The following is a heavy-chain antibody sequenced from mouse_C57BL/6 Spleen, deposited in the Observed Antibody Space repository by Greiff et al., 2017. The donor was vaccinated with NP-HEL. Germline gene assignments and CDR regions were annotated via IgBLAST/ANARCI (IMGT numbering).Heavy chain of an antibody. J-gene: IGHJ1*03. D-gene: IGHD1-1*01. V-gene: IGHV1-42*01. Sequence: EVKLVESGPELVKPGASVKISCKASGYSFTGYYMNWVKQSPEKSLEWIGEINPSTGGTTYNQKFKAKATLTVDKSSSTAYMQLKSLTSEDSAVYYCAKVSTRYYGSSHWYFDVWGTGTTVTVSS. CDR3: AKVSTRYYGSSHWYFDV. CDR1: GYSFTGYY. CDR2: INPSTGGT.